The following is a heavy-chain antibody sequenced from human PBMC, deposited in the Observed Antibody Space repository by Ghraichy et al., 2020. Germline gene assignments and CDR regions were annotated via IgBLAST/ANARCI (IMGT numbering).Heavy chain of an antibody. CDR3: AKFFPGHYGSGSYVESFDI. J-gene: IGHJ3*02. D-gene: IGHD3-10*01. CDR2: ISYDGSNK. V-gene: IGHV3-30*18. CDR1: GFTFSSYG. Sequence: LSLTCAASGFTFSSYGMHWVRQAPGKGLEWVAVISYDGSNKYYADSVKGRFTISRDNSKNTLYLQMNSLRAEDTAVYYCAKFFPGHYGSGSYVESFDIWGQGTMVTVSS.